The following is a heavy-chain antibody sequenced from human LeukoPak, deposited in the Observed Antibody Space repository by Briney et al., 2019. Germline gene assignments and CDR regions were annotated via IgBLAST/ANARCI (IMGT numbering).Heavy chain of an antibody. J-gene: IGHJ5*02. CDR3: TRDSGTYNWLDP. D-gene: IGHD1-26*01. V-gene: IGHV3-73*01. CDR1: GFTFSGCA. CDR2: IDKKDNFHAP. Sequence: GGSLKLSCAASGFTFSGCAIHWVRQSSGKGLEWVGHIDKKDNFHAPAYAASVQGRFSISRDDSKNTAFLHMNSLKTEDMALYYCTRDSGTYNWLDPWGQGTLVTVSS.